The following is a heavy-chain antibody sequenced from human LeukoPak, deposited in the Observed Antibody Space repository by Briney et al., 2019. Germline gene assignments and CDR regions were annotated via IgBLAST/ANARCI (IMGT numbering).Heavy chain of an antibody. CDR2: ISYDGSNK. V-gene: IGHV3-30*18. Sequence: GGSLRLSCAASGFIFSNYGMHWVRQAPGKGLEWVAVISYDGSNKYYADSVKGRFTISRDNSKNTLYLQMNSLRAEDTAVYYCAKLPSTVTTYNYWGQGTLVTVSS. D-gene: IGHD4-17*01. J-gene: IGHJ4*02. CDR1: GFIFSNYG. CDR3: AKLPSTVTTYNY.